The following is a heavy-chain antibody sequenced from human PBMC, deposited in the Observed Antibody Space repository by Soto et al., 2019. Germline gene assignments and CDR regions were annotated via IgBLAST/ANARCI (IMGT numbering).Heavy chain of an antibody. Sequence: ALVKVSCKASGYTFTSYGISWVRQAPGQGLEWMGWISAYNGNTNYAQKLQGRVTMTTDTSTSTAYMELRSLRSDDTAVYYCARGGIVVVVAATLGSSGWYDDDAFDIWGQGTMVTVSS. CDR3: ARGGIVVVVAATLGSSGWYDDDAFDI. CDR1: GYTFTSYG. V-gene: IGHV1-18*01. D-gene: IGHD2-15*01. CDR2: ISAYNGNT. J-gene: IGHJ3*02.